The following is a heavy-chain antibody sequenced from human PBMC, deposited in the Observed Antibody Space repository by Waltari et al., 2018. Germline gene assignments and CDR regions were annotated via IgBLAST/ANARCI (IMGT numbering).Heavy chain of an antibody. V-gene: IGHV3-9*01. Sequence: EVQLVESGGGLVQPGRSLRLSCAASGFTFDDYAMHWVRQAPGKGLEWVSGISWNSGSIGYADSVKGRFTISRDNAKNSLYLQMNSLRAEDTALYYCAKDLDNSRDAFDIWGQGTMVTVSS. J-gene: IGHJ3*02. CDR1: GFTFDDYA. CDR3: AKDLDNSRDAFDI. CDR2: ISWNSGSI. D-gene: IGHD2-2*03.